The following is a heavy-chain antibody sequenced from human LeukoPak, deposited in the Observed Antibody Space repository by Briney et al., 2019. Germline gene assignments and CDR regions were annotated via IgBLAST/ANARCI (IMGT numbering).Heavy chain of an antibody. D-gene: IGHD2-2*01. CDR3: ASSGYCSSTSCYAVYYYGMDV. CDR1: GGSISSYY. J-gene: IGHJ6*04. V-gene: IGHV4-59*01. Sequence: SETLSLTCTVSGGSISSYYWSWIRQPPGKGLEWIGYTYYSGSTNYNPSLKSRVTISVDTSKNQFSLKLSSVTAADTAVYYCASSGYCSSTSCYAVYYYGMDVWGKGTTVTVSS. CDR2: TYYSGST.